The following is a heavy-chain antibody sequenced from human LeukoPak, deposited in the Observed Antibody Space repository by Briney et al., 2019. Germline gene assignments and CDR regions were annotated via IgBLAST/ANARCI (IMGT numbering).Heavy chain of an antibody. CDR3: AKGYCSSSSCYSYAFDI. Sequence: GGSLRLSCSASGFTFTTYAMSWVRPAPGKGLEWVSAISGSGSSTYYADSVKGRFTISRDNSKNTLFLQMNSLRAEDTAVYYCAKGYCSSSSCYSYAFDIWGQGTVVTVSS. CDR2: ISGSGSST. V-gene: IGHV3-23*01. J-gene: IGHJ3*02. CDR1: GFTFTTYA. D-gene: IGHD2-2*01.